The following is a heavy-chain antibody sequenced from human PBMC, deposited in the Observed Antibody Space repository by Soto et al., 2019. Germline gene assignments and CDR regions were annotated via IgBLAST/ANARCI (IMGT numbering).Heavy chain of an antibody. Sequence: PSETLSLTCTVSGGSISSYYWSWIRQPPGKGLEWIGYIYYSGSTNYNPSLKSRVTISVDTSKNQFSLKLSSVPAADTAVYYCARLYNWFDPWGQGTLVTVS. CDR3: ARLYNWFDP. CDR2: IYYSGST. CDR1: GGSISSYY. V-gene: IGHV4-59*01. J-gene: IGHJ5*02.